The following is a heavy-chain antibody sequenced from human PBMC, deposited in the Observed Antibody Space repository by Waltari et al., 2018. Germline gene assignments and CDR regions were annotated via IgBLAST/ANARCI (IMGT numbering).Heavy chain of an antibody. V-gene: IGHV3-7*01. CDR1: GFTFSSYW. J-gene: IGHJ4*02. CDR2: IKQDGSEK. D-gene: IGHD1-26*01. CDR3: ARVGGSYPLLDY. Sequence: EVQLVESGGGLVQPGGSLRLSCAASGFTFSSYWMSWVRQAPGKGLGWVSNIKQDGSEKYYVDSVKGRFTISRDNAKNSLYLQMNSLRAEDTAVYYCARVGGSYPLLDYWGQGTLVTVSS.